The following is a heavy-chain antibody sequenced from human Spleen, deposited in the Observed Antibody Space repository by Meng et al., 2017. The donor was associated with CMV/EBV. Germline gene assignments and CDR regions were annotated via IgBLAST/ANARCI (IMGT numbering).Heavy chain of an antibody. CDR1: GFTVSSNY. D-gene: IGHD3-10*01. J-gene: IGHJ4*02. V-gene: IGHV3-66*01. CDR2: IYSGGST. Sequence: EVQLVESGGGLFQPGGSLGLSCAASGFTVSSNYMSWVRQAPGKGLEWVSVIYSGGSTYYADSVKGRFTISRDNSKNTLYLQMNSLRAEDTAVYYCARSVRGVYYWGQGTLVTVSS. CDR3: ARSVRGVYY.